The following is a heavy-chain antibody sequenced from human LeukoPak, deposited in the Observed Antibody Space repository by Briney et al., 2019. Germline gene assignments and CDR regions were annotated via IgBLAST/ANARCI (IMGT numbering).Heavy chain of an antibody. J-gene: IGHJ3*02. D-gene: IGHD2-2*01. CDR2: IYPGDSDA. CDR1: GYSFTSYW. V-gene: IGHV5-51*01. Sequence: GESLKISCKGSGYSFTSYWIGWVRQMPGKGLEWMGIIYPGDSDARYSPSFQGQVTISADKSISTAYLQWSSLKASDTAMYYCARRGGYCSSTSCYAVDAFDIWGQGTMVTVSS. CDR3: ARRGGYCSSTSCYAVDAFDI.